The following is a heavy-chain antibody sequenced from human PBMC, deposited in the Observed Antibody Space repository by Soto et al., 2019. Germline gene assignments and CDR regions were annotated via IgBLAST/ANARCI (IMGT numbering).Heavy chain of an antibody. V-gene: IGHV3-23*01. CDR1: GFTFSSYA. Sequence: GGSLRLSCAASGFTFSSYAMSWVRQAPGKGLEWVSVISGSGGSTHYADSVKGRSTISRDNSKNTLHLQVNSLRGEDTAVYYCAKEADISGYYPDYCGQGTQVTVYS. CDR2: ISGSGGST. CDR3: AKEADISGYYPDY. D-gene: IGHD3-22*01. J-gene: IGHJ4*02.